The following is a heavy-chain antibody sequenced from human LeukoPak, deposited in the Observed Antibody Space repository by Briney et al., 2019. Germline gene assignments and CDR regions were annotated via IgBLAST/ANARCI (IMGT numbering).Heavy chain of an antibody. Sequence: GGSLRLSCAASGFTFSSFRMSWVRQPPGKGLQWVANINQDGSGIYYVDSVKGRFTVSTDNAKNSLYLQMTSLRAEDTAVYYCICSNPTFYYWGQGTLVKVSS. CDR3: ICSNPTFYY. V-gene: IGHV3-7*01. CDR1: GFTFSSFR. J-gene: IGHJ4*02. CDR2: INQDGSGI. D-gene: IGHD3-10*02.